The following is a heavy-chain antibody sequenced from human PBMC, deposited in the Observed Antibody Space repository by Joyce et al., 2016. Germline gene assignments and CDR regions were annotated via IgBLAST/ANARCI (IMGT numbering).Heavy chain of an antibody. CDR1: GGSIRTSNW. Sequence: QVQLQESGPGLVRPSGTLSLTCAVSGGSIRTSNWWSWVRQSPGKGLEWIGEIFHTWSTNYNPSLKSRLTISLDKAKNQFSLNLKSVTAADTAVYYCARGPHKWFDPWGRGILVTVSS. CDR2: IFHTWST. J-gene: IGHJ5*02. CDR3: ARGPHKWFDP. V-gene: IGHV4-4*02.